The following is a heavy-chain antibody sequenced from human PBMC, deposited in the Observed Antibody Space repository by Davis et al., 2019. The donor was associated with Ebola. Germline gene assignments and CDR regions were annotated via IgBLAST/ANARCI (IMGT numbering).Heavy chain of an antibody. CDR3: ARGSEMANPADGDY. D-gene: IGHD5-24*01. CDR2: ISSNGGST. Sequence: GGSLRLSCSASGFTFSSYAMHWVRQAPGKGLEYVSAISSNGGSTYYADSVKGRFTISRDNSKNSLYLQMNSLRAEDTAVYYCARGSEMANPADGDYWGQGTLVTVSS. CDR1: GFTFSSYA. V-gene: IGHV3-64*04. J-gene: IGHJ4*02.